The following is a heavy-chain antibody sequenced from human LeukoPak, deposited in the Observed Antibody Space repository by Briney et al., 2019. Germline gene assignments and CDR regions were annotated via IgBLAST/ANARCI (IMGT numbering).Heavy chain of an antibody. D-gene: IGHD3-22*01. V-gene: IGHV4-59*08. CDR3: ARHGHDTGSYEAHFDY. CDR2: IHNSGHT. Sequence: SGPTLVKPSETLSLTCTVSGDSISNYYWSWIRQPPGKGLEWIAYIHNSGHTNSNPSLKSRVTISIDTSKSQFSLKLSSVTAADTAVYYCARHGHDTGSYEAHFDYWGQGALVTVSS. J-gene: IGHJ4*02. CDR1: GDSISNYY.